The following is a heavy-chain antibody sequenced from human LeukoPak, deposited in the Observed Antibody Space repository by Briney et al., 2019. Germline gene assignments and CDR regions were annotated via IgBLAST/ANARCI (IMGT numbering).Heavy chain of an antibody. CDR3: AKEAYYSSGWYDYFDY. J-gene: IGHJ4*02. Sequence: GGSLRLSCAASGFTLSSYGMHWVRQAPGKGLEWVAFIRYDGSNKYYADSVKGRFTISRDNSKNTLYLQMNSLRTEDTAVYYCAKEAYYSSGWYDYFDYWGQGTLVTVSS. CDR2: IRYDGSNK. V-gene: IGHV3-30*02. CDR1: GFTLSSYG. D-gene: IGHD6-19*01.